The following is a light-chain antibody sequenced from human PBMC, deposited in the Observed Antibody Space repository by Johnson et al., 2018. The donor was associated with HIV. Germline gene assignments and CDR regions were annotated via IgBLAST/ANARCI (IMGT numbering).Light chain of an antibody. Sequence: QSVLTQPPSVSAAPGQKVTISCSGSSSNIGNNYVSWYQQLPGTAPKLLIYENNKRPSGIPYRFSGSKSGTSATLRIPGLHPGDEADYSCGTWDRSLSVNYVFGTGTKVTVL. CDR3: GTWDRSLSVNYV. J-gene: IGLJ1*01. V-gene: IGLV1-51*02. CDR2: ENN. CDR1: SSNIGNNY.